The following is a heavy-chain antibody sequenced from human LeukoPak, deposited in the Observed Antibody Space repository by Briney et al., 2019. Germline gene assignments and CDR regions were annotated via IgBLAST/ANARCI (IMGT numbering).Heavy chain of an antibody. D-gene: IGHD4-17*01. V-gene: IGHV1-69*06. J-gene: IGHJ4*02. Sequence: NPGRSLRLSCAASGFTFSSYAISWVRQAPGQGLEWMGGIIPIFGTANYAQKFQGRVTITADKSTSTAYMELSSLRSEDTAVYYCAREAYGDYVAFDYWGQGTLVTVSS. CDR1: GFTFSSYA. CDR2: IIPIFGTA. CDR3: AREAYGDYVAFDY.